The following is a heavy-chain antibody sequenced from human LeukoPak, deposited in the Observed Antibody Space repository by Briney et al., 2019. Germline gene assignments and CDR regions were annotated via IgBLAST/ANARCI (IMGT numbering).Heavy chain of an antibody. D-gene: IGHD6-19*01. CDR1: GGSTSSSNYY. V-gene: IGHV4-39*07. CDR3: ARAIAVAAYNWFDP. J-gene: IGHJ5*02. Sequence: SETLSLTCTVSGGSTSSSNYYWGWIRQPPGRGLEWIGEINHSGSTNYNPSLKSRVTISVDTSKNQFSLKLSSVTAADTAVYYCARAIAVAAYNWFDPWGQGTLVTVSS. CDR2: INHSGST.